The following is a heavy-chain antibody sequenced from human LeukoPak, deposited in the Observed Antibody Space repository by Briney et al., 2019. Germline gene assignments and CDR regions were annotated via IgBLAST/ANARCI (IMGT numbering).Heavy chain of an antibody. Sequence: SVKVSCKASGGTFSSYAISWVRQAPGQGLEWMGGIIPIFGTANYAQKFQGRVTITADESTSTAYMELSSLRSEDTAVYYCARSGLHYYDILTGYDYWGQGTLVTVSS. D-gene: IGHD3-9*01. CDR1: GGTFSSYA. CDR2: IIPIFGTA. J-gene: IGHJ4*02. CDR3: ARSGLHYYDILTGYDY. V-gene: IGHV1-69*01.